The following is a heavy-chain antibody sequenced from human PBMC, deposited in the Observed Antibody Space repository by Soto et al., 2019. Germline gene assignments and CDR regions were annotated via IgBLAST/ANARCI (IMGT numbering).Heavy chain of an antibody. CDR3: ARDKKWFGELPNWFDP. CDR2: ISYDGSNK. CDR1: GFTFSSYA. D-gene: IGHD3-10*01. J-gene: IGHJ5*02. V-gene: IGHV3-30-3*01. Sequence: QVQLVESGGGVVQPGRSLRLSCAASGFTFSSYAMHWVRQAPGKGLEWVAVISYDGSNKYYADSVKGRFTISRDNSKNTLYLQMNSLRAEDTAVYYCARDKKWFGELPNWFDPWGQGTLVTVSS.